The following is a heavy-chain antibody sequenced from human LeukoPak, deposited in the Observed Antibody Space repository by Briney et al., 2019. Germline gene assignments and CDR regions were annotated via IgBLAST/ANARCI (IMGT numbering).Heavy chain of an antibody. CDR2: VSAYNGNT. D-gene: IGHD6-13*01. Sequence: EASVKVSCKAFGYTVTSYGISWVRQAPGQRLEWMGWVSAYNGNTNYAQKLQGRVTMTTDTSTSTAYLELRSLRSDDTAVYYCARGLHGIAAATDAFDIWRQGTMVTVSS. CDR1: GYTVTSYG. J-gene: IGHJ3*02. CDR3: ARGLHGIAAATDAFDI. V-gene: IGHV1-18*01.